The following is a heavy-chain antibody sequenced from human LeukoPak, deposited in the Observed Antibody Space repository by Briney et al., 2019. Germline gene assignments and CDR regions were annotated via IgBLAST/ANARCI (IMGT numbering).Heavy chain of an antibody. CDR3: ARDTYQPGRIDS. CDR1: EFTFSLYA. J-gene: IGHJ4*02. Sequence: PGGSLRLSRAASEFTFSLYAMNWVHQAPGKGLEWVSYINDVSADIHYADSVKGRFTISRDNARNTLYLQMNSLRAEDTAVYYCARDTYQPGRIDSWGQGTLVIVSS. CDR2: INDVSADI. D-gene: IGHD2-2*01. V-gene: IGHV3-21*05.